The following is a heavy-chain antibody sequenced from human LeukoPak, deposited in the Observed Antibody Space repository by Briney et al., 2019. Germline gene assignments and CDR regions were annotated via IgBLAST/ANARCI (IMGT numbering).Heavy chain of an antibody. CDR3: ARAGNDYGDPNDAFDI. Sequence: GGSLRLSCAASGFTFSSYSMNWVRQAPGKGLEWVSYISSSGSTIYYADSVKGQFTISRDNAKNSLYLQMNSLRAEDTAVYYCARAGNDYGDPNDAFDIWGQGTMVTVSS. J-gene: IGHJ3*02. V-gene: IGHV3-48*01. D-gene: IGHD4-17*01. CDR1: GFTFSSYS. CDR2: ISSSGSTI.